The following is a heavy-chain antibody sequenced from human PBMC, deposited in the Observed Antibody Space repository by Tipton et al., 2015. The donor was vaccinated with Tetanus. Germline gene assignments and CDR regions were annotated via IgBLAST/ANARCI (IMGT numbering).Heavy chain of an antibody. J-gene: IGHJ4*02. CDR2: ISTSGSA. V-gene: IGHV4-61*08. Sequence: TLSLTCTVSGGSLRGGDHYWSWIRQPPGKGLEWLAYISTSGSANSNYFLKSRITVSRDTSKNYFSLNLASVTAADTAVYFCARANYDFSMKGPFDSWGQGLMVVVSA. D-gene: IGHD3-3*01. CDR3: ARANYDFSMKGPFDS. CDR1: GGSLRGGDHY.